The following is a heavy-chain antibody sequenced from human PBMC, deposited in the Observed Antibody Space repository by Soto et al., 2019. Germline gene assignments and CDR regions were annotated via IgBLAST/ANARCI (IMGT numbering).Heavy chain of an antibody. D-gene: IGHD2-21*02. CDR1: GGSISNYY. J-gene: IGHJ5*02. CDR2: IYYSGST. CDR3: ARHPSDFWFDP. V-gene: IGHV4-59*08. Sequence: SETLSLTCIVSGGSISNYYWSWIRQPPGKGLEWIGYIYYSGSTNYNPSLTSRVTISVDTSKNQFSLKLSSVTAADTAVYYCARHPSDFWFDPWGQGTLVTVSS.